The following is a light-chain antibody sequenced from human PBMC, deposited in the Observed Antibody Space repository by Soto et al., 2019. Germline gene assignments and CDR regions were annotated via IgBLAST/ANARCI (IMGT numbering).Light chain of an antibody. V-gene: IGLV2-8*01. CDR3: SSYAASNNVI. CDR1: SSDVGGYNY. Sequence: QSVLTQPPSASGSPGQSVTISCTGTSSDVGGYNYVSWYQQHPGKAPKLMIYEVSERPSGVPDRFSGSKSGNTASLTVSGLQAEDEADYYCSSYAASNNVIFGGGTKLTVL. J-gene: IGLJ2*01. CDR2: EVS.